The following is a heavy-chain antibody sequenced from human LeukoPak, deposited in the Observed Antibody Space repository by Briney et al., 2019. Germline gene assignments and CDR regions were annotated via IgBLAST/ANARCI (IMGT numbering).Heavy chain of an antibody. Sequence: GRSLRLPCAASGFTFSSYAMHWVRQAPGKGLEWVAVISYDGSNKYYADSVKGRFTISRDNSKNTLYLQMNSLRAEDTAVYYSARAPIVVVPAAIQGAFDIWGQGTMATVSS. D-gene: IGHD2-2*01. J-gene: IGHJ3*02. V-gene: IGHV3-30*04. CDR3: ARAPIVVVPAAIQGAFDI. CDR1: GFTFSSYA. CDR2: ISYDGSNK.